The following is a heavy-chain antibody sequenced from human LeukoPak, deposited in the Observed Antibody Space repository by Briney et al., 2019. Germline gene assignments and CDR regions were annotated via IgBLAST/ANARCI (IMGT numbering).Heavy chain of an antibody. D-gene: IGHD6-13*01. J-gene: IGHJ4*02. Sequence: PGGSLRLSCAASGFTFSSYAMSWVRQAPGKGLEWVSAISGSGGSTYYADSVKGRFTISRDNSKNTLYLQMNGLRGEDTAVYYCAKAPKTAYSSSWYYFDYWGQGTLVTVSS. CDR1: GFTFSSYA. CDR2: ISGSGGST. V-gene: IGHV3-23*01. CDR3: AKAPKTAYSSSWYYFDY.